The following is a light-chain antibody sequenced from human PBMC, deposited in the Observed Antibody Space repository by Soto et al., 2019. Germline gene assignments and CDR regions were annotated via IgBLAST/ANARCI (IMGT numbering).Light chain of an antibody. CDR1: QSVISNY. Sequence: EIVLTQSPGTLSLSPGERATLSCRASQSVISNYLAWYQQKPGQAPRLLIYGASSRATGIPDRFSGSGSATDFTLTISRLEPEDFAVYYFQQYGTSPPLTFGGGTKVDIK. J-gene: IGKJ4*01. CDR2: GAS. V-gene: IGKV3-20*01. CDR3: QQYGTSPPLT.